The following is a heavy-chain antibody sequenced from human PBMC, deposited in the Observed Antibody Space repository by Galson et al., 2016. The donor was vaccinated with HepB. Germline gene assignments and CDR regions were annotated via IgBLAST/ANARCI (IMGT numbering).Heavy chain of an antibody. CDR1: GFTFSSYA. V-gene: IGHV3-33*01. J-gene: IGHJ6*02. CDR2: LRHDGSND. D-gene: IGHD1-14*01. Sequence: SLRLSCAASGFTFSSYAMHWVRQAPGKGLEWVAVLRHDGSNDYYVDSVKGRFTISRDNSKNTLYLQMNSLRAEDTAVYYCARPEGDVARMDVWGQGTTVTVSS. CDR3: ARPEGDVARMDV.